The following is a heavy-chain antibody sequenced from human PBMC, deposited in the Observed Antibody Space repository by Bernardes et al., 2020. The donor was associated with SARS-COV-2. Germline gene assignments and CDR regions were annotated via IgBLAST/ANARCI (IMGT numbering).Heavy chain of an antibody. J-gene: IGHJ4*02. CDR3: ARVDHTNLYFFDS. CDR1: GFTLSSYN. CDR2: ISTAGTYI. D-gene: IGHD2-8*01. V-gene: IGHV3-21*01. Sequence: GGVLRLSWGTSGFTLSSYNMNWVRPAPGKGREWVSSISTAGTYISYADSGRGRFTISRDNARNSLYLQMGSLRAEDTAVYYCARVDHTNLYFFDSWGQGTLVTVSS.